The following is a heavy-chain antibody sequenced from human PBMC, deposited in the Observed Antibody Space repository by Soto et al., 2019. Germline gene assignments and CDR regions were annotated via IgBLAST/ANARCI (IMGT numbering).Heavy chain of an antibody. J-gene: IGHJ1*01. V-gene: IGHV1-18*01. CDR1: GYTFTSYG. CDR2: ISAYNGNT. D-gene: IGHD3-9*01. CDR3: ARDRGTLTGSEYFQH. Sequence: ASVKVSCKASGYTFTSYGISWVRQAPGQGLEWMGWISAYNGNTNYAQKLQGRVTMTTDTSTSTAYMELRSLRSDDTAVYYCARDRGTLTGSEYFQHWGQGTLVTSPQ.